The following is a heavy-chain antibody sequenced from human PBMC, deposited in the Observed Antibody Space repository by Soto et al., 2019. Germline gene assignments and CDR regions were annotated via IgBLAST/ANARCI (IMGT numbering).Heavy chain of an antibody. CDR2: ISGSGGGT. J-gene: IGHJ4*02. Sequence: EVQLLESGGGLVQPGGSLRLSCAASGFTFSSYAMSWVRQAPGKGLEWVSAISGSGGGTYYADSVKGRFTISRDNSKTTLYLQMNSLRAEDTAVYYCAKDQGDYGSGSQYFDYWGQGTLVTVSS. CDR1: GFTFSSYA. V-gene: IGHV3-23*01. D-gene: IGHD3-10*01. CDR3: AKDQGDYGSGSQYFDY.